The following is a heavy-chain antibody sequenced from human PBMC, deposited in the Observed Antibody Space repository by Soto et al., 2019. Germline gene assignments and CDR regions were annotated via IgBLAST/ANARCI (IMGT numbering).Heavy chain of an antibody. CDR3: ATSVTAGY. CDR1: GFTVSSNY. J-gene: IGHJ4*02. D-gene: IGHD2-21*02. V-gene: IGHV3-66*01. CDR2: IFSGGST. Sequence: EVQLVESGGGLVQPGGSLRLSCVASGFTVSSNYMSWVRQAPGKGLEWVSVIFSGGSTNYADSVKGRFTISRDNSKNTLYLQMNSLRAEDTAVYYCATSVTAGYWGQGTLVTVSS.